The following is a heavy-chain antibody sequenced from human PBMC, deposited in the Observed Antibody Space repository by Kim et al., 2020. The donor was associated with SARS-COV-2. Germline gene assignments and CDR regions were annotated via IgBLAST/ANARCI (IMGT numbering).Heavy chain of an antibody. J-gene: IGHJ4*02. Sequence: ASVKVSCKASGYTFTSYYIHWVRQAPGQGLEWLGIINPNGGGTKYAQTIQGRVAMTRDTSTGTVYMDLSSLRSEDTAVYYCARAGSGSYQRSFDYWGQGTLVTVSS. V-gene: IGHV1-46*01. CDR2: INPNGGGT. CDR3: ARAGSGSYQRSFDY. D-gene: IGHD3-10*01. CDR1: GYTFTSYY.